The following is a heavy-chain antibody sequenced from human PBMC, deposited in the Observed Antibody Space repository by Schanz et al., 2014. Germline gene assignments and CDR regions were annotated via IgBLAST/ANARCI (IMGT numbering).Heavy chain of an antibody. D-gene: IGHD3-10*01. CDR3: ARAKRFGDMDV. CDR1: GYTFTSYD. Sequence: QVQLVQSGAEVKKPGASVKVSCTASGYTFTSYDINWVRQAPGQGLEWLGWMNPDSGNTGYAQKFQGRVTITRDTSATTAYMELSSLRSEDTAVYYCARAKRFGDMDVWGQGTTVTVSS. CDR2: MNPDSGNT. J-gene: IGHJ6*02. V-gene: IGHV1-8*01.